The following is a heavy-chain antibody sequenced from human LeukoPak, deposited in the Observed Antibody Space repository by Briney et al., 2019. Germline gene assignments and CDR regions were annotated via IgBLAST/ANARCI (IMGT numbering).Heavy chain of an antibody. CDR2: ISGSGGST. D-gene: IGHD2-2*03. J-gene: IGHJ6*02. V-gene: IGHV3-23*01. CDR3: AKDLCPGYCIGYYYGMDV. Sequence: PGRSLRLSCAASGFTFSSYAMSWVRQAPGKGLEWVSAISGSGGSTYYADSVKGRFTISRDNSKNTLYLQMNSLRAEDTAVYYCAKDLCPGYCIGYYYGMDVWGQGTTVTVSS. CDR1: GFTFSSYA.